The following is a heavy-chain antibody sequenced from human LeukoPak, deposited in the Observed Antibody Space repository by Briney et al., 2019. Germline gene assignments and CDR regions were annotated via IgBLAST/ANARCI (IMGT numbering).Heavy chain of an antibody. J-gene: IGHJ4*02. CDR3: SSTSLAWAGFDY. Sequence: PGGSLRLSCAASGFTFSSYSMNWVRQAPGKGLEWVSSISSSSSYIYYADSVKGRFSISRDNSKNTLYLQMNSLRAEDTAVYYCSSTSLAWAGFDYWGQRTLVTVSS. CDR2: ISSSSSYI. CDR1: GFTFSSYS. D-gene: IGHD2-2*01. V-gene: IGHV3-21*04.